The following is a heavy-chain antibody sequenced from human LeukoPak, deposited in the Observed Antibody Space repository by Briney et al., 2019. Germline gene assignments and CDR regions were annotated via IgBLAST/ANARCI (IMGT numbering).Heavy chain of an antibody. CDR1: GYSFTNYW. Sequence: GESLKISCQGSGYSFTNYWIGWVRQMPGKGLEWMGIINPGDSDTRYSPAFQGQVTISADKSINTAYLQWTSLKASDTAMYYCARSLSSSYHHALDYWGQGTLVTVSS. CDR3: ARSLSSSYHHALDY. V-gene: IGHV5-51*01. D-gene: IGHD6-19*01. J-gene: IGHJ4*02. CDR2: INPGDSDT.